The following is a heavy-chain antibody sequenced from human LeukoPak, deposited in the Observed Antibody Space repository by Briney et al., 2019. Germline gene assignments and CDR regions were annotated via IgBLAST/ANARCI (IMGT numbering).Heavy chain of an antibody. V-gene: IGHV1-2*02. CDR3: ARDFWSGYYYFDY. CDR2: INPNSGGT. CDR1: GYTFTGYY. Sequence: ASVKVSCKASGYTFTGYYMHWVRQAPGQGLEWMGWINPNSGGTNYAQKFQGRVTMTRGTSISTAYMELSRLRSDDTAVYYCARDFWSGYYYFDYWGQGTLVTVSS. D-gene: IGHD3-3*01. J-gene: IGHJ4*02.